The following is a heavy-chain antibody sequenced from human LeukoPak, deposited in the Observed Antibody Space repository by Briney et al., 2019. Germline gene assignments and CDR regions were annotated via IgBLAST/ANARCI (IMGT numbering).Heavy chain of an antibody. J-gene: IGHJ4*02. CDR3: ARERRGLYYYDSSGYYYFDY. V-gene: IGHV3-66*01. CDR2: NYSGGST. Sequence: GGSLRLSCAASGFTVSSNYMSWVRQAPGKGLELVSVNYSGGSTYYADSVKGRFTISRDNSKNTLYLQMNSLRAEDTAVYYCARERRGLYYYDSSGYYYFDYWGQGTLVTVSS. CDR1: GFTVSSNY. D-gene: IGHD3-22*01.